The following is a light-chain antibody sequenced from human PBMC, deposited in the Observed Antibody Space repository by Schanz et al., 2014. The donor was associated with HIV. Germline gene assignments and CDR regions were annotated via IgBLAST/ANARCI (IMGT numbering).Light chain of an antibody. J-gene: IGLJ2*01. CDR3: ATWDINLNGPV. CDR1: GSNIGAGYD. CDR2: ANT. Sequence: QSVLTQPPSVSGAPGQRVTISCTGSGSNIGAGYDVHWYQQLPGTAPRLLIYANTNRPSGVPDRFSGSKSGTSASLVISGLQSEDEADYYCATWDINLNGPVFGGGTKLTVL. V-gene: IGLV1-40*01.